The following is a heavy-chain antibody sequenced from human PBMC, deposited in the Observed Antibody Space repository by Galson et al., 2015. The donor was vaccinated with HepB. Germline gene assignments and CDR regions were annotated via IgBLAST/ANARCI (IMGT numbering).Heavy chain of an antibody. J-gene: IGHJ6*03. D-gene: IGHD3-3*01. V-gene: IGHV1-18*01. Sequence: SVKVSCKASGYTFTSYGISWVRQAPGQGLEWMGWISAYNGNTNYAQKLQGRVTMTTDTSTSTAYMELRSLRSDDTAVYYCVRDALEWLLSINYYYYMDVWGKGTTVTVSS. CDR3: VRDALEWLLSINYYYYMDV. CDR1: GYTFTSYG. CDR2: ISAYNGNT.